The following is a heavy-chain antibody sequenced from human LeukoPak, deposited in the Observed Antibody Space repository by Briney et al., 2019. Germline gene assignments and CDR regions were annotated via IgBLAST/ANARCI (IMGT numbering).Heavy chain of an antibody. CDR2: IIPIFGTA. D-gene: IGHD1-7*01. CDR1: GGTFSSYA. Sequence: GASVKVSCKASGGTFSSYAISWVRQAPGQGLEWMGGIIPIFGTANYAQKFQGRVTITTDESTSTAYMELSSLRSEDTAVYYCARSGDITGTTRSAFDIWGQGTMVTVSS. J-gene: IGHJ3*02. CDR3: ARSGDITGTTRSAFDI. V-gene: IGHV1-69*05.